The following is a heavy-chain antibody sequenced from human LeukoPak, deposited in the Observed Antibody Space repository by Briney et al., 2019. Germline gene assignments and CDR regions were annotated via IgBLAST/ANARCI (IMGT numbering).Heavy chain of an antibody. V-gene: IGHV3-21*01. CDR2: ISRSSSYI. CDR3: ARDGYCTNGVGYGWFDP. Sequence: GGSLRLSCAASGFTFSSYSMNWVRQAPGKGLEWVSSISRSSSYIYYADSVKGRFTISRDNAKNSLYLQMNSLRAEDTAVYYCARDGYCTNGVGYGWFDPWGQGTLVTVSS. J-gene: IGHJ5*02. CDR1: GFTFSSYS. D-gene: IGHD2-8*01.